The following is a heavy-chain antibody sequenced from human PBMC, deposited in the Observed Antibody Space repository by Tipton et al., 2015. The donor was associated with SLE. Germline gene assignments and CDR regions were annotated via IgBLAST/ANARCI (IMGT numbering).Heavy chain of an antibody. Sequence: TLSLTCTVSGGSINIYYWSWVRQSPGEGLEWIGYIFHSGSTNSNPSLKSRVAMSLDTSKNQFSLRLSSVGTADTAVYYCARGSDYYGYFEYWGQGVLVTVSS. V-gene: IGHV4-59*12. D-gene: IGHD3-16*01. J-gene: IGHJ4*02. CDR1: GGSINIYY. CDR2: IFHSGST. CDR3: ARGSDYYGYFEY.